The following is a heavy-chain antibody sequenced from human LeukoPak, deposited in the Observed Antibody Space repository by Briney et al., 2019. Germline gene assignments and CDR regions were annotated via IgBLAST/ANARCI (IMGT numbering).Heavy chain of an antibody. J-gene: IGHJ4*02. CDR1: GFTFRNHA. V-gene: IGHV3-64*02. CDR3: AREERGLAIDY. D-gene: IGHD3/OR15-3a*01. CDR2: VNSNGDTT. Sequence: GGALRLSCAASGFTFRNHAMHWVRLAPGKGQEYVSAVNSNGDTTYYGDSVKGRFTISRDNSKSTLFLQMGSLRPADTAVYYCAREERGLAIDYWGQGALVTVSS.